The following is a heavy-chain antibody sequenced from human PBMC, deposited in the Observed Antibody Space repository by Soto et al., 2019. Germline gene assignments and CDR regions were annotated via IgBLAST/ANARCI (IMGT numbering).Heavy chain of an antibody. D-gene: IGHD3-10*01. V-gene: IGHV4-30-4*01. J-gene: IGHJ2*01. CDR3: ARSGTGRSGGWYFDL. Sequence: SETLSLTCTVSGGAISSGDYYWSWIRQPPGKGLEWIGYIYYSGSTYYNPSLKSRVTISVDTSKNQFSLKLSSVTAADTAVYYCARSGTGRSGGWYFDLWGRGTLVTVSS. CDR1: GGAISSGDYY. CDR2: IYYSGST.